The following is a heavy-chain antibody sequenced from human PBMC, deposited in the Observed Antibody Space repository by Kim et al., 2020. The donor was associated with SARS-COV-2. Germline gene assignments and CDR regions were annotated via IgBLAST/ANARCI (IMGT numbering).Heavy chain of an antibody. J-gene: IGHJ3*02. Sequence: GGSLRLSCAASGFTFRHYAMNWVRQAPGKGLEWVSVISGSGDSTNSADSVKGRLTISRDNSKNTLYLQMNSLRAEDTAIYYCAKDRRLGGSRTDTFDIWGQGTMVTVSS. CDR2: ISGSGDST. D-gene: IGHD1-26*01. V-gene: IGHV3-23*01. CDR1: GFTFRHYA. CDR3: AKDRRLGGSRTDTFDI.